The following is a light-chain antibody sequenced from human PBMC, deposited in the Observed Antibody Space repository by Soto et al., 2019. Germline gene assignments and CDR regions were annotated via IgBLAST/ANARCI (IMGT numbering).Light chain of an antibody. V-gene: IGKV1-5*01. CDR1: QRISNW. CDR3: QQYNILWT. J-gene: IGKJ1*01. CDR2: DAS. Sequence: EIQMTQSPSAVSATARDRVTITCRASQRISNWLALYQQKPRKAPKLLIYDASSLESGVPSRFSGSGSETEITLATSSLQPDDFATFFCQQYNILWTFGQVAKVAI.